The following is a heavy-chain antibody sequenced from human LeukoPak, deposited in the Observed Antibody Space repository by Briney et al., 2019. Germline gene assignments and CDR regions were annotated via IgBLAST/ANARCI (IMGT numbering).Heavy chain of an antibody. CDR3: ARDQTGNIDY. Sequence: PGGSLRLSCAASGFSFNAYEMNWVRRAPGKGLEWVSYISDSGNTIYYADSVKGRFTISRDNAKNSLYLQMNSLRAEDTAVYFCARDQTGNIDYWGQGTLLTVSS. CDR1: GFSFNAYE. V-gene: IGHV3-48*03. CDR2: ISDSGNTI. J-gene: IGHJ4*02.